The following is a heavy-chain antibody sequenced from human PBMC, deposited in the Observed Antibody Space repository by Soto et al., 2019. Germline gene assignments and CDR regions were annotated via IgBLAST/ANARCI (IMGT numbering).Heavy chain of an antibody. V-gene: IGHV1-69*02. D-gene: IGHD2-15*01. J-gene: IGHJ4*02. CDR2: IIPILSMA. CDR3: ARGYCSGGSCFYPFDC. Sequence: QVQLVQSGAEVKKPGSSVKVSCKASGGTFGSYTISWVRQAPGQGLDWMGRIIPILSMANYAQKFQGRVTITADKSTSTAYMEVSRLSSDVTAVYYCARGYCSGGSCFYPFDCWGQVPLVTVSS. CDR1: GGTFGSYT.